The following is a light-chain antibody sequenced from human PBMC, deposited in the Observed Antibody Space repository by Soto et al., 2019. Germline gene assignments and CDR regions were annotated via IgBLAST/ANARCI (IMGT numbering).Light chain of an antibody. CDR1: QSVDSNY. J-gene: IGKJ5*01. Sequence: MVLTQSPXXXXLXPXXXATLSCSXSQSVDSNYLAWYQQKPGQTPRLIIYGASGRADGIPHRFSGSGFGTDFTLTISKVEPEDFAVYYCQQYGTPRSVTFGQGTRLEIK. CDR3: QQYGTPRSVT. CDR2: GAS. V-gene: IGKV3-20*01.